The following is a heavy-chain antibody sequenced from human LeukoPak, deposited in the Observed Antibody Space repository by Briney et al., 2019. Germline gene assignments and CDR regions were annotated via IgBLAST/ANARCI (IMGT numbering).Heavy chain of an antibody. CDR1: GYTLTELS. J-gene: IGHJ4*02. Sequence: ASVKVSCTVSGYTLTELSIHWLRQAPGKGREWMGGFNPESGQTVYAQRFQGRVTMKEDTSTYSAYMELSSLRSEDTAVYYCAQSWRVATIIYDYWGQGTLVTVSS. CDR2: FNPESGQT. CDR3: AQSWRVATIIYDY. V-gene: IGHV1-24*01. D-gene: IGHD5-24*01.